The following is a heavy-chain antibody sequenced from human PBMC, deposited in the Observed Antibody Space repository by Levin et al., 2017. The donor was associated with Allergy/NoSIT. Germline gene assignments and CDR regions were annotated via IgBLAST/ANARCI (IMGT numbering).Heavy chain of an antibody. CDR2: IHTSGNT. Sequence: SETLSLTCTVSGGSISSGSYYWGWVRQPAGKGLEWIGRIHTSGNTNYNPSLKSRVTISVDTSKNQFSLKLNSVTAADTAVYYCARARSSISNGGGFDYWGRGTLVTVSS. CDR3: ARARSSISNGGGFDY. V-gene: IGHV4-61*02. D-gene: IGHD6-13*01. CDR1: GGSISSGSYY. J-gene: IGHJ4*02.